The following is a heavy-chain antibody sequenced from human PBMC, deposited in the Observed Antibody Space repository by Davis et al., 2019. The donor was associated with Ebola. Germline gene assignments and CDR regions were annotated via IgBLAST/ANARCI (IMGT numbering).Heavy chain of an antibody. J-gene: IGHJ4*02. CDR3: ARSIQTMAYFDY. CDR2: IYPGDSDT. Sequence: GESLKISCKGSGYSFSNFWIGWVRQMHGKGLEWMGIIYPGDSDTRYSPYFQGQVTISADKSISTAYLQWSSLKASDTAMYYCARSIQTMAYFDYWGQGTLVTVSS. CDR1: GYSFSNFW. V-gene: IGHV5-51*01. D-gene: IGHD3-10*01.